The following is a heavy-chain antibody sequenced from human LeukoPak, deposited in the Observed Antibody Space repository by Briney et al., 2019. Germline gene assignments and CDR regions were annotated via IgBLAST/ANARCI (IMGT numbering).Heavy chain of an antibody. V-gene: IGHV3-7*01. CDR3: ARTSVGQSFGYVPQNAFDI. D-gene: IGHD5-18*01. J-gene: IGHJ3*02. Sequence: PGGSLRLSCAASGFTFSSYWMSWVRQAPGKGLEWVANIKQDGSEKYYVDSVKGRFTISRDNAKNSLYLQMNSLRAEDTAVYYCARTSVGQSFGYVPQNAFDIWGQGTMVTVSS. CDR1: GFTFSSYW. CDR2: IKQDGSEK.